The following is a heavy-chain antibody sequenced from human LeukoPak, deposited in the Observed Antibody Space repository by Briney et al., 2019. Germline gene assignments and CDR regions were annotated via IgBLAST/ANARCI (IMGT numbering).Heavy chain of an antibody. CDR2: ICGSGGST. J-gene: IGHJ4*01. Sequence: GGSLRLSCAASGFTFSSYAMSWVRQAPGKGLEWVSAICGSGGSTYYADSVKGRFTISRDNSKNTLYLQMNSLRSEDTAVYYCAKTLTYYFGYLGQGTRSPPPQ. CDR1: GFTFSSYA. D-gene: IGHD4-17*01. CDR3: AKTLTYYFGY. V-gene: IGHV3-23*01.